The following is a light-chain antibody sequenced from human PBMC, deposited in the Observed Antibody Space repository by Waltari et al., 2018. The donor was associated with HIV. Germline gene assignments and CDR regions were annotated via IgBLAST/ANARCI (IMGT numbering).Light chain of an antibody. V-gene: IGLV2-23*02. J-gene: IGLJ2*01. CDR1: SSNVGSYNL. CDR3: CSYTGSNPFLL. CDR2: EVS. Sequence: QSALTQPASVSGSPGQSITISCTGTSSNVGSYNLVSWYQQHPGRAPKVMIHEVSKRPSGVSNRVSGSKSGNTASLTISGLQAEDEADYYCCSYTGSNPFLLFGGGTKLTVL.